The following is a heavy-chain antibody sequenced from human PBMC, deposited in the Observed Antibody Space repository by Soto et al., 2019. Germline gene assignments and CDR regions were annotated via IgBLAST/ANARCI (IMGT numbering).Heavy chain of an antibody. Sequence: QVQLVESGGGVVQPGRSLRLSCAASGFIFSSYGMHWVRQAPGKGLEWVAIISHDGSNKFYGDSVKGRFTISRDNSKNTLYLQMNSLRAEDTAMYYCAKESRGYSYGSSFHDWGQGTLVSVSS. J-gene: IGHJ4*02. CDR1: GFIFSSYG. V-gene: IGHV3-30*18. D-gene: IGHD5-18*01. CDR2: ISHDGSNK. CDR3: AKESRGYSYGSSFHD.